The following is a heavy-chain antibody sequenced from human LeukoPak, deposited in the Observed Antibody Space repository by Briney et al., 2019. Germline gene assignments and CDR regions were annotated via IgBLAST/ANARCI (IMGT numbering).Heavy chain of an antibody. Sequence: PGGSLRPSWAGSGFTVSNFAISWGRQAPGEGLEWVSAISGSGGSTYYADSVKGRFTISRDNSKNTLYLQMNSLRAEDTAVYYCAKAHTAGATEYYFDYWGQGTLVTVSS. J-gene: IGHJ4*02. D-gene: IGHD5-12*01. CDR2: ISGSGGST. CDR1: GFTVSNFA. V-gene: IGHV3-23*01. CDR3: AKAHTAGATEYYFDY.